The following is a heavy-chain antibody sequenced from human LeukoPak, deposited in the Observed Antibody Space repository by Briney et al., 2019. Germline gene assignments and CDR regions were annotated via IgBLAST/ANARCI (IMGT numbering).Heavy chain of an antibody. J-gene: IGHJ4*02. CDR1: GGSISSYY. D-gene: IGHD3-22*01. CDR3: ARTYYYDSSGYSGHDYFDY. CDR2: IYYSGST. V-gene: IGHV4-59*01. Sequence: SEALSLTCTVSGGSISSYYWSWIRQPPGKGLEWIGYIYYSGSTNYNPSLKSRVTISVDTPKNQFSLKLSSVTAADTAVYYCARTYYYDSSGYSGHDYFDYWGQGTLVTVSS.